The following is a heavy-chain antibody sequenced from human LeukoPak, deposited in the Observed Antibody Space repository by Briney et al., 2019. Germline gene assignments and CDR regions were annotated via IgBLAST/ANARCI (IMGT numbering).Heavy chain of an antibody. CDR3: ARFYMVASQFDY. D-gene: IGHD5-12*01. CDR1: SGSISSSAYS. Sequence: SETLSLTCTVSSGSISSSAYSWGWIRQPPGEGLEWIGTVNSGGSAYYNPPLKSRVTISVDTSKNQFSLKLSSVTAADTAVYYCARFYMVASQFDYWGQGTLVTVSS. CDR2: VNSGGSA. V-gene: IGHV4-39*07. J-gene: IGHJ4*02.